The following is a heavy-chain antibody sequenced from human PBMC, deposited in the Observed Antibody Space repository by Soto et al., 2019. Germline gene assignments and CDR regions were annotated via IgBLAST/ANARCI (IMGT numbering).Heavy chain of an antibody. CDR3: VRVGVGIGNHFDS. J-gene: IGHJ4*02. CDR1: NGSISGFY. Sequence: LTLTCSVSNGSISGFYWTWIRQPPGKILEWIGYIHYSGRTDYNPSLTSRATMSVDTSKNQFSLNLKSITAADTAVYYCVRVGVGIGNHFDSWGRGTLVTVSS. D-gene: IGHD1-26*01. CDR2: IHYSGRT. V-gene: IGHV4-59*12.